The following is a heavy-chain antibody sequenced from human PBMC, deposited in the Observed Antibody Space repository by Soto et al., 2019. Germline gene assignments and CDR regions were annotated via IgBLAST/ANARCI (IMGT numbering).Heavy chain of an antibody. CDR2: IWYDGSNK. D-gene: IGHD3-16*02. V-gene: IGHV3-33*01. Sequence: GGSLRLSCAASGFTFSSYGMHWVRQAPGKGLEWVAVIWYDGSNKYYADSVKGRFTISRDNSKNTLYLQMNSLRAEDTAVYYCASGILRLGELSLYALDYWGQGTLVTVSS. J-gene: IGHJ4*02. CDR3: ASGILRLGELSLYALDY. CDR1: GFTFSSYG.